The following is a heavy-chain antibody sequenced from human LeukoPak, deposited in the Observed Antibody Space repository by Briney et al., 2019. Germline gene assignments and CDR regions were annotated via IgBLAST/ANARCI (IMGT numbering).Heavy chain of an antibody. CDR3: ARSYSGSYYAESGVDY. V-gene: IGHV1-46*01. CDR2: INPSGGST. D-gene: IGHD1-26*01. CDR1: GYTFTGYY. Sequence: ASVKVSCKASGYTFTGYYMHWVLQAPGQGLEWMGIINPSGGSTRYAQKFQGRVTMTRDTSTSTVYMELSSLRSEDTAVYYCARSYSGSYYAESGVDYWGQGTLVTVSS. J-gene: IGHJ4*02.